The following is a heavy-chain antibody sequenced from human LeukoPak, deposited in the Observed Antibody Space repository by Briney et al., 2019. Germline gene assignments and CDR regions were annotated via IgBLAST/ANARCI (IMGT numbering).Heavy chain of an antibody. D-gene: IGHD6-19*01. CDR3: AKVSWLGTWPSYHFDS. Sequence: PGGSLRLSCAASGFTFSDHAMSWVRQAPGKGLEWVSAIRGTGTTTFYAASVKGRFTISRDNSKNTADLQMNSLRAEDTAVYYCAKVSWLGTWPSYHFDSWGQGTQVTVSS. CDR1: GFTFSDHA. CDR2: IRGTGTTT. V-gene: IGHV3-23*01. J-gene: IGHJ4*02.